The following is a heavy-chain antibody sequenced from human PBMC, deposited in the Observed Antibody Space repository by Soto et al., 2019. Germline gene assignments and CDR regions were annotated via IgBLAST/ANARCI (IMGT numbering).Heavy chain of an antibody. D-gene: IGHD3-3*01. V-gene: IGHV1-69*13. Sequence: ASVEVSCKASGGTFSSYAISWVRQAPGQGLEWMGGIIPIFGTANYAQKFQGRVTITADESTSTAYMELSSLRSEDTAVYYCARSRLATYYDFWSAKDYYYYGMDVWGQGTTGTVS. J-gene: IGHJ6*02. CDR3: ARSRLATYYDFWSAKDYYYYGMDV. CDR2: IIPIFGTA. CDR1: GGTFSSYA.